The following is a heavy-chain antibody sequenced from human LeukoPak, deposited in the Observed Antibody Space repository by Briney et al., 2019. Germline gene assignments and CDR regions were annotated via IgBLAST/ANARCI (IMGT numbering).Heavy chain of an antibody. J-gene: IGHJ4*02. V-gene: IGHV3-33*01. CDR3: ARGLEWLVDYFDY. CDR2: IWYDGSNK. CDR1: GFTFSSYG. D-gene: IGHD6-19*01. Sequence: PGGSLRLSCAASGFTFSSYGMHWVRQAPGKGLEWVAVIWYDGSNKYYADSVKGRFTISRDNSKNTLYLQMNSLRAEDTAVYYCARGLEWLVDYFDYWGQGTLVTVSS.